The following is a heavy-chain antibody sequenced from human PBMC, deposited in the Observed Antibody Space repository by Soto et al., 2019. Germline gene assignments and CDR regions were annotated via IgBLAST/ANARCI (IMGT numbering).Heavy chain of an antibody. CDR2: IWYDGTNK. CDR3: AREKTRVLDY. CDR1: GFTFRTYG. D-gene: IGHD2-2*01. J-gene: IGHJ4*02. Sequence: QVQLVESGGGVVQPGRSLRLSCAASGFTFRTYGMHWVRQAPGKGLEWVAVIWYDGTNKYYADSVEGRFTISRDNSKNTLHLQMNSLRAEDTAVSYCAREKTRVLDYWGQGTLVTVSS. V-gene: IGHV3-33*01.